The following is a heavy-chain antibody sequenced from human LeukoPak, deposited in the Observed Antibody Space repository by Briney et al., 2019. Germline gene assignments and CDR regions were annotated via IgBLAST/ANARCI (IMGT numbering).Heavy chain of an antibody. CDR2: TYYRSKWYN. V-gene: IGHV6-1*01. CDR3: ARGSGYPPGSCFDL. CDR1: GDIVSSNSAA. D-gene: IGHD3-9*01. J-gene: IGHJ2*01. Sequence: SQTLSLTCAISGDIVSSNSAAWNWIRQSPSRGLEWLGRTYYRSKWYNDYAVSVKSRITINPDTSKNQFSLQLNSVTPEDTAVYYCARGSGYPPGSCFDLWGRGTLVTVSS.